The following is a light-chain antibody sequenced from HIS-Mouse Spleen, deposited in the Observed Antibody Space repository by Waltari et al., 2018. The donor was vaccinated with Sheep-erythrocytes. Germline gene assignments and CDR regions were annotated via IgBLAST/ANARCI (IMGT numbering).Light chain of an antibody. CDR1: QGISSW. V-gene: IGKV1-12*01. CDR3: MQALQTPWT. J-gene: IGKJ1*01. Sequence: DIQMTQSPSSVSASVGDRVTITCRASQGISSWLGWYQQKPGKAPKLLIYLGSNRASGVPDRFSGSGSGTDFTLKISRVEAEDVGVYYCMQALQTPWTFGQGTKVEIK. CDR2: LGS.